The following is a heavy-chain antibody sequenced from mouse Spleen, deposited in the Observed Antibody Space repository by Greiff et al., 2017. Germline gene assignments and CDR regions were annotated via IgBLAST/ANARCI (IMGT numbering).Heavy chain of an antibody. Sequence: VQLQQSGAELVRPGASVTLSCKASGYTFTDYEMHWVKQTPVHGLEWIGAIDPETGGTAYNQKFKGKAILTADKSSSTAYMELRSLTSEDSAVYYCTRHYYGSGSRVSYWGQGALVTVSA. CDR1: GYTFTDYE. V-gene: IGHV1-15*01. CDR3: TRHYYGSGSRVSY. J-gene: IGHJ3*01. CDR2: IDPETGGT. D-gene: IGHD1-1*01.